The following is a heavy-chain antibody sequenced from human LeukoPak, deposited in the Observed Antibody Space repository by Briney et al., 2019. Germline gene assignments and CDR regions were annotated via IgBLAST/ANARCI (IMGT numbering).Heavy chain of an antibody. Sequence: SVKVSCKASGGTLTSYAISWVRQAPGQGLEWMGRIIPILGIANYAQKFQGRVTITADKSTSTAYMELSSLRSEDTAVYYCARELEETTFSGEDYYYGMDVWGQGTTVTVSS. V-gene: IGHV1-69*04. CDR2: IIPILGIA. CDR1: GGTLTSYA. CDR3: ARELEETTFSGEDYYYGMDV. J-gene: IGHJ6*02. D-gene: IGHD2/OR15-2a*01.